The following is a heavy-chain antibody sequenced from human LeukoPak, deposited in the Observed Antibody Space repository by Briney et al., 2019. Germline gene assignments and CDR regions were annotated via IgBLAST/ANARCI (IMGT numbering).Heavy chain of an antibody. CDR2: IYYSGST. D-gene: IGHD4-23*01. Sequence: SETLSLTCTVSGGSISSYYWSWIRQPPGKGLEWIGYIYYSGSTNYNPSLKSRVTISVDTSKNQFSLKLSSVTAADTAVYYCARDSYDYGGNSGGPDAFDIWGQGTMVTVSS. CDR3: ARDSYDYGGNSGGPDAFDI. V-gene: IGHV4-59*01. J-gene: IGHJ3*02. CDR1: GGSISSYY.